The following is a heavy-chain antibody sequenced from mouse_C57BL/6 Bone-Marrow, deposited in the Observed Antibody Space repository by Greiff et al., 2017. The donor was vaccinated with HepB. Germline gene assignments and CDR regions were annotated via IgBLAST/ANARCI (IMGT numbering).Heavy chain of an antibody. Sequence: QVQLQQSGAELVKPGASVKISCKASGYAFSSYWMNWVKQRPGKGLEWIGQIYPGDGDTNYNGKFKGKATLTADKSSSTAYMQLSSLTSEDSAVYVCESADRGQHRIRWDYWGKGTTLTVSS. CDR1: GYAFSSYW. J-gene: IGHJ2*01. D-gene: IGHD3-2*02. CDR2: IYPGDGDT. CDR3: ESADRGQHRIRWDY. V-gene: IGHV1-80*01.